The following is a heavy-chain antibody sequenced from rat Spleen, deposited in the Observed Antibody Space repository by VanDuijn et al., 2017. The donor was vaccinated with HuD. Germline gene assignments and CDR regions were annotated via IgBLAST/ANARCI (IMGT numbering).Heavy chain of an antibody. J-gene: IGHJ2*01. Sequence: EVQLVESGGGLVQPGRSLKLSCVASGFTFNNYWMTWIRQAPGKGLEWVASITNTGDSTYYPDSVKGRFTISRDNAKSTLYLQMDSLRSEDTATYYCTTAYGSPFDYWGQGVMVTVSS. D-gene: IGHD1-7*01. CDR2: ITNTGDST. CDR3: TTAYGSPFDY. V-gene: IGHV5-31*01. CDR1: GFTFNNYW.